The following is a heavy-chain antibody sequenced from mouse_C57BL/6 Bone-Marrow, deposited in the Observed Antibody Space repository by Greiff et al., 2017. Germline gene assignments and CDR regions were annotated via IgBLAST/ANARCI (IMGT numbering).Heavy chain of an antibody. J-gene: IGHJ2*01. CDR3: TTPYDYCDY. D-gene: IGHD2-3*01. CDR2: IDPENGDT. Sequence: VQLKESGAELVRPGASVKLSCTASGFNIKDDYMHWVKQRPEQGLEWIGWIDPENGDTEYASKFQGKATITADTSSNTAYLQLSSLTSEDTAVYYCTTPYDYCDYGGQGTTLTVSS. CDR1: GFNIKDDY. V-gene: IGHV14-4*01.